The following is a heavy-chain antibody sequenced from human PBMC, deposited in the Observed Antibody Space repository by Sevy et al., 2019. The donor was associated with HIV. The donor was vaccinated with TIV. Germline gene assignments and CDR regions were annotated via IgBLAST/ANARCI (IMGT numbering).Heavy chain of an antibody. V-gene: IGHV3-66*01. Sequence: GGSLRLSCAASEFTVSSSYMSWVRQAPGKGLEWVSILSSGGRTYYAASVKGRFAVSRDNSKNTLYLQMNSLRADDTAVYYCARAGTGSYRAYFDYWGQGTLVTVSS. CDR2: LSSGGRT. CDR3: ARAGTGSYRAYFDY. CDR1: EFTVSSSY. J-gene: IGHJ4*02. D-gene: IGHD1-26*01.